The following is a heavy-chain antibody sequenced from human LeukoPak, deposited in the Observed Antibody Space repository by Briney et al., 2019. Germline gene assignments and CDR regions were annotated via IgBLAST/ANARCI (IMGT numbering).Heavy chain of an antibody. CDR2: INAYNGNT. CDR3: RGENPYDY. D-gene: IGHD3-10*01. V-gene: IGHV1-18*01. CDR1: GYTFTYYV. Sequence: ASVKVSCKTSGYTFTYYVISWVRQAPGQGLEGMGWINAYNGNTNDAQKFQGRVTMTPNTYTQTAYMEPSNLRSDDKAGYCGRGENPYDYWGQGTLVSVSS. J-gene: IGHJ4*02.